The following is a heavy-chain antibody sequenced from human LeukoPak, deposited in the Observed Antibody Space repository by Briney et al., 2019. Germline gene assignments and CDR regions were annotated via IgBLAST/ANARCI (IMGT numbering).Heavy chain of an antibody. D-gene: IGHD6-19*01. J-gene: IGHJ4*02. Sequence: PGGSLRLSCAASGFTFNSYGMHWVRQAPGKGLEWVTVIWYDGSNKYCADSVKGRFTISRDNSKNTLYLQMNSLRAEDTAVYYCARVRAPGIAVAGTYFDYWGQGTLVTVSS. CDR1: GFTFNSYG. V-gene: IGHV3-33*01. CDR2: IWYDGSNK. CDR3: ARVRAPGIAVAGTYFDY.